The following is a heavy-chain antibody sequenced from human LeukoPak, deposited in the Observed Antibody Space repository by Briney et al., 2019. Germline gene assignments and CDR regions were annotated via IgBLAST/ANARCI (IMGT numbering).Heavy chain of an antibody. CDR3: ARDQSYCGV. D-gene: IGHD2-21*01. CDR1: GFTLSDYY. J-gene: IGHJ4*02. V-gene: IGHV3-11*01. CDR2: ISTSGTSI. Sequence: PGGSLRLSCVASGFTLSDYYVTWIRQAPGKGLEWVSGISTSGTSIRYTDSVKGRFTISRDNAKKSVYLQMNGLRAEDTALYYCARDQSYCGVWSRGTLVTVAS.